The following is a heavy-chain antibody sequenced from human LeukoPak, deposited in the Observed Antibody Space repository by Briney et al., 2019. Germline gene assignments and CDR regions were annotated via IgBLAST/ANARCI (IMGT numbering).Heavy chain of an antibody. Sequence: SETLSLTCAVYGGSFSGYFWSWIRQPPGKGLEWIGEIKHSGSTNYSPSLNSRVSISIDASRNQFSLKLNSVTAADTAVYYCARDHPGYFDTSGYYFDTWGQGTLVTVSS. CDR3: ARDHPGYFDTSGYYFDT. D-gene: IGHD3-22*01. J-gene: IGHJ4*02. V-gene: IGHV4-34*01. CDR2: IKHSGST. CDR1: GGSFSGYF.